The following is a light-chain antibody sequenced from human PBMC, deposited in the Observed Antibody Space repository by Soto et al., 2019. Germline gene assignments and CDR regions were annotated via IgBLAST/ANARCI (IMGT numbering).Light chain of an antibody. CDR1: QSVSSY. CDR3: QQYGSSPWT. J-gene: IGKJ1*01. Sequence: EIMLTQSPSTLSLSPGERATLSCRASQSVSSYLAWYQQKPGQAPRLLIYGASSRATGIPDRFSGSGSGTDFTLTISRLEPEDFAVYCCQQYGSSPWTFGQGTKVDI. V-gene: IGKV3-20*01. CDR2: GAS.